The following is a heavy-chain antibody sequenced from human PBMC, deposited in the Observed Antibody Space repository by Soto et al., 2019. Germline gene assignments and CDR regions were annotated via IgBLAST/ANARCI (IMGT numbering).Heavy chain of an antibody. V-gene: IGHV4-59*01. CDR3: ARVAIYCVGGRCRIGWFDS. CDR1: GGRISSDY. J-gene: IGHJ5*01. D-gene: IGHD2-15*01. CDR2: VHNSGAT. Sequence: QVQLRESGPGLVKPSETLSLTCTVSGGRISSDYWSWIRQSPGKGLEWIGYVHNSGATDYSPSLKGRVTMSMDTSRHQFSLKLTSMTAADTAIYYCARVAIYCVGGRCRIGWFDSWGQGTLVTVSS.